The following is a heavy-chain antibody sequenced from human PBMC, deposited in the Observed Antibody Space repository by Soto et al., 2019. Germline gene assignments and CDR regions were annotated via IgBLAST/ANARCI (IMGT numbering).Heavy chain of an antibody. J-gene: IGHJ5*02. CDR1: GGSFSAFY. CDR2: IAHTGTT. V-gene: IGHV4-34*01. D-gene: IGHD6-6*01. Sequence: KSSETLSLTCTVYGGSFSAFYWSWIRQSPGKGLEWIGEIAHTGTTSYNPSLKSRVIISVDTSKNQFSLKLSSVTAADTSVYYCASKRGSSINWFDPWGQGALVTVS. CDR3: ASKRGSSINWFDP.